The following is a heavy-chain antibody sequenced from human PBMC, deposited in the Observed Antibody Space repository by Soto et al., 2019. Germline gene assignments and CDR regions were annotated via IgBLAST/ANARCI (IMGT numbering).Heavy chain of an antibody. V-gene: IGHV3-7*03. CDR3: AKDRLGIPRLFAS. CDR2: IKQDGSEK. J-gene: IGHJ4*02. D-gene: IGHD3-22*01. CDR1: GFTFSSYW. Sequence: PGGSLRLSCAASGFTFSSYWMSWVRQAPGKGLEWVANIKQDGSEKYYVDSVKGRFTISRDNAKNSLYLQMNSLRAEDTAVYYCAKDRLGIPRLFASGGQGSLVTVSS.